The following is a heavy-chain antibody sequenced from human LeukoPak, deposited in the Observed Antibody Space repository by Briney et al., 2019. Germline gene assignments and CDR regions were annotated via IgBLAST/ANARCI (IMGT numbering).Heavy chain of an antibody. Sequence: GGSLRLSCAASGFTFSSYAMHLVRQAPGKGLEWVAVISYDGSNKYYADSVKGRFTISRDNSKNTLYLQMNSLRAEDTAVYYCARDLYDFWSPLYYYYYYGMDVWGQGTTVTVSS. D-gene: IGHD3-3*01. V-gene: IGHV3-30-3*01. CDR2: ISYDGSNK. CDR1: GFTFSSYA. J-gene: IGHJ6*02. CDR3: ARDLYDFWSPLYYYYYYGMDV.